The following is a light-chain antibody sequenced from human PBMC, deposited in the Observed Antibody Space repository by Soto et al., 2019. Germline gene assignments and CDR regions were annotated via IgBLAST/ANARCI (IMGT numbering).Light chain of an antibody. V-gene: IGKV1-6*01. Sequence: AIQMTQTPSSLSASVGDRVTITCRASQGIRSDLAWYQQKPGKAPELLIYPASSLQSGVPSRFSGSGSGTDFTLTISSLQPEDFATYYCLQDYNYPLTFGQGTKLEIK. J-gene: IGKJ2*01. CDR1: QGIRSD. CDR3: LQDYNYPLT. CDR2: PAS.